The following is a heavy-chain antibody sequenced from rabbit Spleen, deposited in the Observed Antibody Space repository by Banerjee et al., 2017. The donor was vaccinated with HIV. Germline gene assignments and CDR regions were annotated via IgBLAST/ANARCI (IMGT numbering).Heavy chain of an antibody. V-gene: IGHV1S45*01. D-gene: IGHD4-1*01. CDR3: ARDGSGWGANFNL. CDR1: GFSFSSNVY. J-gene: IGHJ4*01. Sequence: QEQLEESGGGLVKPEGSLTLTCTASGFSFSSNVYMCWVRQAPGKGLEWIACIDAGVKGTTYYASWAKGRFAVSKTSPTTVTLQMTSLTAADMATYFCARDGSGWGANFNLWGPGTLVTVS. CDR2: IDAGVKGTT.